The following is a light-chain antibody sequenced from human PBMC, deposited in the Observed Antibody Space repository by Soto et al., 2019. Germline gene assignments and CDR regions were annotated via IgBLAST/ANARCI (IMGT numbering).Light chain of an antibody. CDR3: TSFTSDNLYV. J-gene: IGLJ1*01. CDR2: HVS. V-gene: IGLV2-14*03. CDR1: SSDFGGYNY. Sequence: QSALTQPASVSGSPGQSITISCTGTSSDFGGYNYVSWYQQYPGKVPKLLIYHVSNRPSGVSNRFSGSKSGNTASLTISGLQAEDEADYFCTSFTSDNLYVFGTGTKVTDL.